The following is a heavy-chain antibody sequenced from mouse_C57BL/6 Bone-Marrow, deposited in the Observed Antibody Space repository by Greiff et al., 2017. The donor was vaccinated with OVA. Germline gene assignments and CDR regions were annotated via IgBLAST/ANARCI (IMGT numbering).Heavy chain of an antibody. CDR2: IDPSDSYT. Sequence: QVQLQQHGAELVMPGASVKLSCKASGYTFTSYWMHWVKQRPGQGLEWIGEIDPSDSYTNYNQKFKGKSTLTVDKSSSTAYMQLSSLTSEDSAVYYCARSNYYGSSPYWYFDVWGTGTTVTVSS. CDR3: ARSNYYGSSPYWYFDV. CDR1: GYTFTSYW. D-gene: IGHD1-1*01. V-gene: IGHV1-69*01. J-gene: IGHJ1*03.